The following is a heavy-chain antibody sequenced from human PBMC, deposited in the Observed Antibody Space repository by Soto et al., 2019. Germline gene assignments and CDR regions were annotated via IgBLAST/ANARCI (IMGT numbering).Heavy chain of an antibody. J-gene: IGHJ4*02. CDR3: ARLVGDLYYFGY. D-gene: IGHD3-10*01. Sequence: ASVKVSCKASGGTFSSYAISWVRQAPGQGLEWMGGIIPIFGTANYAQKFQGRVTITADESTSTAYMELSSLRSEDTAVYYCARLVGDLYYFGYWGQGTLVTVSS. CDR1: GGTFSSYA. CDR2: IIPIFGTA. V-gene: IGHV1-69*13.